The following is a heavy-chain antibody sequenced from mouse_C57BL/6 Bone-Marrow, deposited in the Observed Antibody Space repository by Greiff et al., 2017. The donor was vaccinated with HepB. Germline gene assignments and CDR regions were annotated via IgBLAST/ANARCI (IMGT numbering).Heavy chain of an antibody. CDR3: ARDGDGSSHWYFDV. D-gene: IGHD1-1*01. J-gene: IGHJ1*03. V-gene: IGHV5-16*01. CDR2: INYDGSST. CDR1: GFTFSDYY. Sequence: EVKVVESEGGLVQPGRSMKLSCTASGFTFSDYYMAWVRQVPEKGLEWVANINYDGSSTYYLDSLKSRFIISRDNAKNILYLQMSSLKSEDTATYYCARDGDGSSHWYFDVWGTGTTVTVSS.